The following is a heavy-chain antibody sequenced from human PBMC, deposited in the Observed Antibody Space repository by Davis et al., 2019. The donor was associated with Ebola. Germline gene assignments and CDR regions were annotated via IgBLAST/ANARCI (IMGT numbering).Heavy chain of an antibody. CDR2: IFSNDEK. Sequence: SGPTLVTPTETLTLTCTVSGFSLSNARMGVSWIRHPPGKALEWLAHIFSNDEKSYSTPLKSRLTISKDTSKSQVVLTMTNMDPVDTATYYCAHNPGYYYDSSGYYYWSHFDYWGQGTLVTVSS. V-gene: IGHV2-26*01. CDR3: AHNPGYYYDSSGYYYWSHFDY. D-gene: IGHD3-22*01. J-gene: IGHJ4*02. CDR1: GFSLSNARMG.